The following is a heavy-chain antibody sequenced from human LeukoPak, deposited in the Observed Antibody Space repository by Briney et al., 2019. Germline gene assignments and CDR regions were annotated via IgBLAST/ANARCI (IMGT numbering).Heavy chain of an antibody. CDR1: GYTFTSYY. V-gene: IGHV1-46*01. Sequence: ASVTVSFTASGYTFTSYYMHWVRQAPGQGLEWMGVINPSGGSTSYAQKFQGRVTMTRDMSTSTVYMELSSLRSEDTAVYYCARDGGALNAVVPAAIPYWFDPWGQGTLVTVSS. CDR2: INPSGGST. J-gene: IGHJ5*02. CDR3: ARDGGALNAVVPAAIPYWFDP. D-gene: IGHD2-2*02.